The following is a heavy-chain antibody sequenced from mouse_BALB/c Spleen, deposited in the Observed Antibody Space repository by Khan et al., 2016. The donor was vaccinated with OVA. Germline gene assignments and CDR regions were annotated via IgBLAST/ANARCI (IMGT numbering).Heavy chain of an antibody. V-gene: IGHV9-1*02. CDR2: INTYTGEP. CDR3: AGGASYWYFDV. J-gene: IGHJ1*01. CDR1: GYTFTNYG. Sequence: QIQLVQSGPELKKPGETVKISCKASGYTFTNYGMNWVKQAPGKGLKWMGWINTYTGEPTYTDDFKGRFAFSLDTSASTAYLQINNLKNEDMATYVCAGGASYWYFDVWGAGTTVTVSS.